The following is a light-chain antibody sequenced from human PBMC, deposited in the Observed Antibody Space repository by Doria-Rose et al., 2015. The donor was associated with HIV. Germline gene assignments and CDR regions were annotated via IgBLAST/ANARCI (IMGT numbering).Light chain of an antibody. V-gene: IGLV1-40*01. Sequence: SGAPGQRVTISCTGSSSNIGADYDLHWHQQLPGTAPKLLIYGNSNRPSGVPDRFSGSKSGTSASLAITGLQAEDEADYYCQSYDSSLSGSYVFGTGTKVTVL. CDR2: GNS. CDR3: QSYDSSLSGSYV. J-gene: IGLJ1*01. CDR1: SSNIGADYD.